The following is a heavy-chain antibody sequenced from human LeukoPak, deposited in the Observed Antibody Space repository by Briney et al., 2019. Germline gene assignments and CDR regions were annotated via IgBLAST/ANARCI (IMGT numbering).Heavy chain of an antibody. CDR1: GGSISSGSYY. V-gene: IGHV4-61*02. Sequence: SQTLSLTCTVSGGSISSGSYYWSWIRQPAGKGLEWIGRIYTSGSTNYNPSLKSRVTISVDTSKNQFSLKLSSMTAADTAVYYCAASSAFEFITSSVAFDLWGQGTMVTVSS. CDR3: AASSAFEFITSSVAFDL. CDR2: IYTSGST. D-gene: IGHD6-6*01. J-gene: IGHJ3*01.